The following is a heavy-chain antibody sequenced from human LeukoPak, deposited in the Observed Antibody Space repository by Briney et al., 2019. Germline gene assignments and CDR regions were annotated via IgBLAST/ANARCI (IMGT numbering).Heavy chain of an antibody. V-gene: IGHV3-23*01. Sequence: GGSLRLSCAASGFTFSSYAMSWVRQAPGKGLEWVSAISGSGGSTYYADSVKGRFTISRDNSKNTLYLQMNSLRAEDTAVYYCAKDRWFGELSPGLFDYWGQGTLVTVSS. CDR1: GFTFSSYA. J-gene: IGHJ4*02. D-gene: IGHD3-10*01. CDR2: ISGSGGST. CDR3: AKDRWFGELSPGLFDY.